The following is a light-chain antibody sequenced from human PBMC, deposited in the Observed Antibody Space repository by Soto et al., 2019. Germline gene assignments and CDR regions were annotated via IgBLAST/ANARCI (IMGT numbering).Light chain of an antibody. J-gene: IGKJ1*01. V-gene: IGKV3-20*01. CDR2: GAS. Sequence: EIVFTQSPGTLSLSPGERATLSCRASQSVSSSYLAWYQQKPGQAPRLLIYGASSRATGIPDRFSGSGSGTEFTLTISSLQSEDFAVYYCQQYNNWPRRTFGQGTKVDVK. CDR3: QQYNNWPRRT. CDR1: QSVSSSY.